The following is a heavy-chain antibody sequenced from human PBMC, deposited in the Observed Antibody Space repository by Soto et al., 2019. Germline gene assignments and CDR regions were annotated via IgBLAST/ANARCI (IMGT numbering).Heavy chain of an antibody. Sequence: SVKVSRKGSGGTFSSYAISWVRQEPGQGIEWMGGIIPIFGTANYAQKFQGRVTINADKSKSTAYMELSSLRYEDTAVYYCAGLGDYDYWGQGTLVTVSS. CDR1: GGTFSSYA. V-gene: IGHV1-69*06. CDR2: IIPIFGTA. CDR3: AGLGDYDY. J-gene: IGHJ4*02. D-gene: IGHD4-17*01.